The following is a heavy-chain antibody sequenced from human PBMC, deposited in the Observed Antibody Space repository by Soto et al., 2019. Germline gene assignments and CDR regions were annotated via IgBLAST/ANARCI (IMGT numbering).Heavy chain of an antibody. CDR2: IIPIFGTA. D-gene: IGHD2-2*02. CDR3: ARARYCSSTSCYTYDY. V-gene: IGHV1-69*06. J-gene: IGHJ4*02. Sequence: ASVKVSCKASGGTFSSYAISWVRQAPGQGLEWMGGIIPIFGTANYAQKFQGRVTITADKSTSTAYMELSSLRSEDTAVYYCARARYCSSTSCYTYDYWGQGXLVTVSS. CDR1: GGTFSSYA.